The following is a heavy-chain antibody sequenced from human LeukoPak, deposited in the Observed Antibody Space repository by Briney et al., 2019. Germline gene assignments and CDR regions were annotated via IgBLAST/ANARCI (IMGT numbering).Heavy chain of an antibody. V-gene: IGHV3-23*01. J-gene: IGHJ3*02. CDR1: GFTFSSYA. CDR3: AKDRYYGSGSYPYDAFDI. D-gene: IGHD3-10*01. Sequence: SGGSLRLSCAASGFTFSSYAMSWVRQAPGKGLEWVSAISGSGGSTYYADSVKGRFTISRDNSKNTLNLQMNSLRAEDTAVYYCAKDRYYGSGSYPYDAFDIWGQGTMVTVSS. CDR2: ISGSGGST.